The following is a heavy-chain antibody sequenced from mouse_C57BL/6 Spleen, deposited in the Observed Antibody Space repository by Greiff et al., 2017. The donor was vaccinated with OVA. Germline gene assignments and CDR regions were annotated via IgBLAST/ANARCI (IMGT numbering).Heavy chain of an antibody. D-gene: IGHD2-4*01. Sequence: VQLQQPGAELVRPGSSVKLSCKASGYTFTSYWMHWVKQRPIQGLEWIGNIDPSDSETHYNQKFKVKATLTVDKSSSTAYMQLSSLTSEDSAVYYCARGIYYDYDEGFAYWGKGTLVTVSA. J-gene: IGHJ3*01. CDR1: GYTFTSYW. V-gene: IGHV1-52*01. CDR3: ARGIYYDYDEGFAY. CDR2: IDPSDSET.